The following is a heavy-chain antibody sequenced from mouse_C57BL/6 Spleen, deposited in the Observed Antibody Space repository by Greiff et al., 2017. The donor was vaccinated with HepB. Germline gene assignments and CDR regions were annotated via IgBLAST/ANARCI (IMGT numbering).Heavy chain of an antibody. CDR2: IDPENGDT. V-gene: IGHV14-4*01. CDR1: GFNIKDDY. J-gene: IGHJ3*01. Sequence: VQLQQSGAELVRPGASVKLSCTASGFNIKDDYMHWVKQRPAQGLEWIGWIDPENGDTEYASKFQGKATITADTSSNTAYLQLSSLTSEDTAVYYCTTAVVATPFAYWGQGTLVTVSA. D-gene: IGHD1-1*01. CDR3: TTAVVATPFAY.